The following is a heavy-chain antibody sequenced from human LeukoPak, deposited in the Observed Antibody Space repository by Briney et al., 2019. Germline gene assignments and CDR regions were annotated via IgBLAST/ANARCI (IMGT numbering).Heavy chain of an antibody. CDR3: ARDGSGFFDY. J-gene: IGHJ4*02. CDR1: GFTFSSYA. Sequence: GGSLRLSCAASGFTFSSYAMSWVRQAPGKGLEWVAVISYDGSNKYYADSVKGRFTISRDNSKNTLYLQMNSLRAEDTAVYYCARDGSGFFDYWGQGTLVTVSS. V-gene: IGHV3-30-3*01. CDR2: ISYDGSNK. D-gene: IGHD6-19*01.